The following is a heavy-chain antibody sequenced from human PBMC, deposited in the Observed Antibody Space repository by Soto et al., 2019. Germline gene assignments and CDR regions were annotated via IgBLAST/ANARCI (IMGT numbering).Heavy chain of an antibody. V-gene: IGHV4-39*01. CDR3: ARSSIAPRLFMYPFDY. J-gene: IGHJ4*02. CDR2: IYYDGNT. Sequence: QLQLQDSGPGLVKPSETLSLTCTVSGGSITSSSHYWGWIRQPPGKGLECIGNIYYDGNTYYNPSLKSRVTISLDTSKNQFSLRLNSVTAADTAVYYCARSSIAPRLFMYPFDYWGQGTLVTVSS. D-gene: IGHD6-6*01. CDR1: GGSITSSSHY.